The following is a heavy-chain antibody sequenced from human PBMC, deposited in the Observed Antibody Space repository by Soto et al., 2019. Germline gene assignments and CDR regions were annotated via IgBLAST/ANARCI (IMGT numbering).Heavy chain of an antibody. CDR3: ARDAGVVITTYYFDY. Sequence: GGSLRLSCAASGFTFSSYAMHWVRQAPGKGLEWVAVIWYDGSNKYYADSVKGRFTISRDNSKNTLYLQMNSLRAEDTAVYYCARDAGVVITTYYFDYWGQGTLVTVSS. CDR2: IWYDGSNK. CDR1: GFTFSSYA. V-gene: IGHV3-33*08. J-gene: IGHJ4*02. D-gene: IGHD3-22*01.